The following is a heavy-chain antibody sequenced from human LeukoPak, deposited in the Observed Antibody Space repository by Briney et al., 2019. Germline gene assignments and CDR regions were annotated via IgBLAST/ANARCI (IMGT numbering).Heavy chain of an antibody. CDR2: ISSSSSYI. J-gene: IGHJ4*02. Sequence: GGSLRLSCAASGFTFSSYSMNWVPQVPGKGLEWVSSISSSSSYIYYADSVKGRFTISRDNAKDSLYLQMNSLRAEDTAVYYCARDHDYSNLLPGYWGQGTLVTVSS. CDR3: ARDHDYSNLLPGY. D-gene: IGHD4-11*01. CDR1: GFTFSSYS. V-gene: IGHV3-21*01.